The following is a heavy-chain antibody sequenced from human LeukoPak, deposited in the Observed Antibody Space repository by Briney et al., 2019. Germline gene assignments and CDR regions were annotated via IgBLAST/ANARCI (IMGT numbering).Heavy chain of an antibody. D-gene: IGHD1-26*01. Sequence: EASVRVSFKASGYTFTMYYMHWVRQTPGQGLEWRGIINPSGGSTSYAQKCQGKVTMTRDMSTSTVYMELSSLRSEDTAVYYCARAASVVGATKSDAFDSWGQGTVVTVSS. J-gene: IGHJ3*02. CDR3: ARAASVVGATKSDAFDS. CDR1: GYTFTMYY. V-gene: IGHV1-46*01. CDR2: INPSGGST.